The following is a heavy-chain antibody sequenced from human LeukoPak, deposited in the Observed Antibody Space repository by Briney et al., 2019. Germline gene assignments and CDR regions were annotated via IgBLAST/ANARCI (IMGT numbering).Heavy chain of an antibody. Sequence: HAGGSLRLSCAASGFTFSSYEMNWVRQAPGKGLEWVSYISSSGSTIYYADSVKGRFTISRDNAKNSLYLQMNSLGAEDTAVYYCAREKVLHLRYYYGMDVWGQGTTVTVSS. J-gene: IGHJ6*02. CDR2: ISSSGSTI. V-gene: IGHV3-48*03. CDR3: AREKVLHLRYYYGMDV. CDR1: GFTFSSYE.